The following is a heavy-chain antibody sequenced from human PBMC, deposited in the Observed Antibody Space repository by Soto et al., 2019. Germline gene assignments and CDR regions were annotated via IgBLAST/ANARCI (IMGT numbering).Heavy chain of an antibody. CDR1: GFSFSTYG. Sequence: GVQRLSCAASGFSFSTYGIHWVRQATGKGLEWMAVISNDGSIKYYADSVKGRFTISRENSKDTLFLQMNSLRGEDTAVYYCAKVVRADTMSPNFYYYSGMDVGGQGTTVTSP. CDR2: ISNDGSIK. J-gene: IGHJ6*02. CDR3: AKVVRADTMSPNFYYYSGMDV. D-gene: IGHD5-18*01. V-gene: IGHV3-30*18.